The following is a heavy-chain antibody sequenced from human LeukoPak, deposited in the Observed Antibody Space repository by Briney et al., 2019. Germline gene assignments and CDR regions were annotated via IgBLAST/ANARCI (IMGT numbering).Heavy chain of an antibody. V-gene: IGHV5-51*04. J-gene: IGHJ4*02. D-gene: IGHD6-19*01. Sequence: GESLKISCKGSGYSFTIYWIGWVRQMPGKGLEWMGIIYPGDPDTSYSPSVQGQVRISADKPISTAYLQWSSLKASDTAMYYCARRIAVAGRYYFDYWGQGTLVTVSS. CDR1: GYSFTIYW. CDR3: ARRIAVAGRYYFDY. CDR2: IYPGDPDT.